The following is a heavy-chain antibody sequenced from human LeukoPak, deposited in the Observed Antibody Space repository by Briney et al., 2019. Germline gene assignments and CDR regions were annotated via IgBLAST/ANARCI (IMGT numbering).Heavy chain of an antibody. CDR2: ISYDGSNK. Sequence: GRSLRLSCAASGFTFSSYAMHWVRQAPGKGLEWVAVISYDGSNKYYADSVKGRFTISRDNSKNTLYLQMNSLRAEDTAVYYCARDGVDGSGEKGPELSYFDYWGQGTLVAVSS. CDR1: GFTFSSYA. CDR3: ARDGVDGSGEKGPELSYFDY. D-gene: IGHD3-10*01. J-gene: IGHJ4*02. V-gene: IGHV3-30-3*01.